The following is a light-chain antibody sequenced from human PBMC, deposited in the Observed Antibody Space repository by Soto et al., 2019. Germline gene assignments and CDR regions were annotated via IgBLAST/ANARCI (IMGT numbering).Light chain of an antibody. CDR3: QTWVTGVHV. J-gene: IGLJ1*01. V-gene: IGLV4-69*02. CDR2: VNSDGSH. CDR1: SGHSSNA. Sequence: QLVLTQSPSASASLGASVKLTCTLSSGHSSNAIAWHQQQPEKGPRYLMKVNSDGSHSKGDGIPDRFSGSSSGAEGHLTISNVQYEDEADYYCQTWVTGVHVLGTGTKLTLL.